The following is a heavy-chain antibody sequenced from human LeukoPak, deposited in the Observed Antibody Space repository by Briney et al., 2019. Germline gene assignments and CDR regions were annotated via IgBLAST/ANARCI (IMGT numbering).Heavy chain of an antibody. Sequence: GGSLRLSCAASGFTFSSYGMHWVRQAPGKGLEWVAVISYDGSNKYYADSMKGRFTISRDNSKNTLYLQMNSLRAEDTAVYYCARDGSRDGYIHDAFDIWGQGTMVTVSS. CDR1: GFTFSSYG. CDR3: ARDGSRDGYIHDAFDI. J-gene: IGHJ3*02. CDR2: ISYDGSNK. V-gene: IGHV3-30*19. D-gene: IGHD5-24*01.